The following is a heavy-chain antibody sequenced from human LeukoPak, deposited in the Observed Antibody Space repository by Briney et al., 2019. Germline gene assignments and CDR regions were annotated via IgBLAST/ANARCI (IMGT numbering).Heavy chain of an antibody. D-gene: IGHD5-12*01. Sequence: GASVKVSCKASGGTFSSYAISWVRQAPGQGLEWMGGIIPIFGTANYAQKFQGRVTITADKSTSTAYMELSSLRSEDTAVYYCARGSQGQYSGYVFGFWGQGTLVTVSS. CDR2: IIPIFGTA. J-gene: IGHJ4*02. V-gene: IGHV1-69*06. CDR1: GGTFSSYA. CDR3: ARGSQGQYSGYVFGF.